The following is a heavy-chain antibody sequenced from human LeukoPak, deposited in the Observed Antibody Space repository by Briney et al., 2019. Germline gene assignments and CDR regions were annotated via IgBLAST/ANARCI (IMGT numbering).Heavy chain of an antibody. V-gene: IGHV3-23*01. CDR2: ISGSGGST. CDR3: ARDTYYYGSGSYYMYYYYYMDV. J-gene: IGHJ6*03. D-gene: IGHD3-10*01. CDR1: GFTFSSYD. Sequence: GGSLRLSCAVSGFTFSSYDMSWVRQAPGKGLEWVSGISGSGGSTYYADSVKGRFTISRDTSKNALYLQMNSLRAEDTAVYYCARDTYYYGSGSYYMYYYYYMDVWGKGTTVTISS.